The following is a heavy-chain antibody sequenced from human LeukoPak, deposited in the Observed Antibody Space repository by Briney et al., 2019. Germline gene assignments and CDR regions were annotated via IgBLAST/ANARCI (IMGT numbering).Heavy chain of an antibody. J-gene: IGHJ6*03. D-gene: IGHD3-10*01. CDR2: IYYSGST. CDR3: ARGVVRGVITHYYYYYYMDV. CDR1: GGSISSYY. Sequence: PSETLSLTCTVSGGSISSYYWSWIRQPPGKGLEWIGYIYYSGSTNYNPSLKSRVTISVDTSKNQFSLKLSSVTAADTAVYYCARGVVRGVITHYYYYYYMDVWGKGTTVTISS. V-gene: IGHV4-59*01.